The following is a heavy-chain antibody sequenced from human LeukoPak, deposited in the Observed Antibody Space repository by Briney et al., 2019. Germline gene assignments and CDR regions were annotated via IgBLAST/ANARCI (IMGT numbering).Heavy chain of an antibody. D-gene: IGHD3-9*01. J-gene: IGHJ4*02. V-gene: IGHV1-69*04. CDR2: IIPILGIA. CDR3: ARGTDDILTGYDNPRDY. Sequence: SVKVSCKASGGTFSSYAISWVRQAPGQGLEWMGRIIPILGIANYAQKFQGRVTITADKSTSTAYMELSSLRSEDTAVYYCARGTDDILTGYDNPRDYWGQGTLVTVSS. CDR1: GGTFSSYA.